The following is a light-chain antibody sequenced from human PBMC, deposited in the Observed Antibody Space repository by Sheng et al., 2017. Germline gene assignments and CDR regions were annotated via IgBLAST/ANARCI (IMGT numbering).Light chain of an antibody. J-gene: IGKJ4*01. CDR2: GAS. CDR1: QSISSN. Sequence: ETEMTQSPATLSVSPGERATLSCRASQSISSNLAWYQQKPGQAPRLLIYGASARATGIPARFSGSGSGTEFTLTISSLQSEDFAVYYCQQYGNSPLTFGGGTKVEIK. CDR3: QQYGNSPLT. V-gene: IGKV3-15*01.